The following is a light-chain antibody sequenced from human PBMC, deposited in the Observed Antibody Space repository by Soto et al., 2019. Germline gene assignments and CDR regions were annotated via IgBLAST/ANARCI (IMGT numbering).Light chain of an antibody. J-gene: IGKJ3*01. CDR2: ATS. V-gene: IGKV1-12*01. CDR3: QQTHSLPLS. CDR1: QGVGGW. Sequence: IQMTQSPSSVSASVGDRVTMTCRASQGVGGWLAWYQQKPGKVPKLLIYATSSLHSGVPSRFSGSGSGTDFTLSISSLQPEYFATYYCQQTHSLPLSFGPGTKVDNK.